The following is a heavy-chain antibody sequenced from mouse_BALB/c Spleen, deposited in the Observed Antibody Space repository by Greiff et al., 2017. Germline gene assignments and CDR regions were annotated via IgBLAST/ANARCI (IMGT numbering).Heavy chain of an antibody. CDR1: GYTFTDYY. CDR2: IYPGSGNT. Sequence: QVQLKESGAELARPGASVTLSCKASGYTFTDYYINWVKQRTGQGLEWIGEIYPGSGNTYYNEKFKGKATLTADKSSSTAYIQLSSLSSEDSAVYFCARPGTMDYWGQGTSVTVSS. CDR3: ARPGTMDY. J-gene: IGHJ4*01. D-gene: IGHD4-1*01. V-gene: IGHV1-76*01.